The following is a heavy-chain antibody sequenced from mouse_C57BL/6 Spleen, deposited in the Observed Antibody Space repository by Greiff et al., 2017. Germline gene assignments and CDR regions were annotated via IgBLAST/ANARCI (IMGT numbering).Heavy chain of an antibody. V-gene: IGHV5-12*01. J-gene: IGHJ4*01. CDR3: ARPNYVYAMDY. CDR2: ISNGGGST. D-gene: IGHD1-1*01. Sequence: DVKLVESGGGLVQPGGSLKLSCAASGFTFSDYYMYWVRQTPEQRLEWVAYISNGGGSTYYPDTVKGRFTISRDNAKNTLYLQMSRLKSEDTAMYYCARPNYVYAMDYWGQGTTVTVSS. CDR1: GFTFSDYY.